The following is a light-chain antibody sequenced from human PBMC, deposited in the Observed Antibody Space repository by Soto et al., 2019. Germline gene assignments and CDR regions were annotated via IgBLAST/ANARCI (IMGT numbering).Light chain of an antibody. CDR2: GAS. CDR3: QQYRSSSYT. V-gene: IGKV3-20*01. J-gene: IGKJ2*01. Sequence: EIVLTQSPGTLSLSPGERATLSCRASQSVSSSYLAWYQQKPGQAPRLLIYGASSRATGIPDRFSGSGSGTAFTLTISRLEPEDFALYYCQQYRSSSYTFGPGTKLEIK. CDR1: QSVSSSY.